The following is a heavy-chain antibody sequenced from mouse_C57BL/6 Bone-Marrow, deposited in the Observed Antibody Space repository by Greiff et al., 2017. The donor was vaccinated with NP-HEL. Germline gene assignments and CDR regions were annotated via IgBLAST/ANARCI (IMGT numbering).Heavy chain of an antibody. CDR3: AMRGDYYGSSYWYFDV. J-gene: IGHJ1*03. V-gene: IGHV1-26*01. Sequence: EVQLQQSGPELVKPGASVKISCKASGYTFTDYYMNWVKQSHGKSLEWIGDINPNNGGTSYNQKFKGKATLTVDKSSSTAYMELRSLTSEDSAVYYCAMRGDYYGSSYWYFDVWGTGTTVTVSS. CDR2: INPNNGGT. D-gene: IGHD1-1*01. CDR1: GYTFTDYY.